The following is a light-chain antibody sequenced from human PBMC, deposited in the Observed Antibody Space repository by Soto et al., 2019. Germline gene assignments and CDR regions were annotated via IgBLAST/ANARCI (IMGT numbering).Light chain of an antibody. CDR1: QGVSSNN. V-gene: IGKV3-20*01. J-gene: IGKJ2*01. CDR2: GAS. CDR3: QQYGSSPPYT. Sequence: EIVLTQSPGTLSLSPGEAATLSCRASQGVSSNNLAWYQQKPGRAPRLLIFGASNRASDIPHRFSGSGSGTDFTLTISRLESEDFAVYYCQQYGSSPPYTFGQGTKLEI.